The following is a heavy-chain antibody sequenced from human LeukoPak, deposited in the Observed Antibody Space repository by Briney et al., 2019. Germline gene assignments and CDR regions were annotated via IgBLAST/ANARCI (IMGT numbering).Heavy chain of an antibody. Sequence: PGGSLRLSCAASGFIFRNYWMHWVRQAPGKGLVWVARINPNGITTTYTDSVKGRFTISGDNAKNALYLQMNSLRVEDTAVYYCARDFAGDRDYWGQGTLVTVSS. J-gene: IGHJ4*02. V-gene: IGHV3-74*01. CDR2: INPNGITT. CDR1: GFIFRNYW. D-gene: IGHD4-17*01. CDR3: ARDFAGDRDY.